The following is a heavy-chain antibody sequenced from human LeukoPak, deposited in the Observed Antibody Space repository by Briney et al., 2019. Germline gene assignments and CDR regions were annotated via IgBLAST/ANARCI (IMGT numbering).Heavy chain of an antibody. CDR1: GFTYSTYA. D-gene: IGHD3-16*02. V-gene: IGHV3-23*01. Sequence: GGSLRLSCAASGFTYSTYAMTWVRQAPGKGLEGVSSISGTGSSTYNADSVKGRFTISRDNSRSTLYMQMSSMRAEDTAVYYCAKVAYDFVWGTYRPPFDYWGQGTLVTVSS. CDR2: ISGTGSST. CDR3: AKVAYDFVWGTYRPPFDY. J-gene: IGHJ4*02.